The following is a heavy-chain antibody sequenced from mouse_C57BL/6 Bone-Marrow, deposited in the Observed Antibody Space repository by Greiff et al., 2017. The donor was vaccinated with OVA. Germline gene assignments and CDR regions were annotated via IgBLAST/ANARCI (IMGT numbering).Heavy chain of an antibody. CDR1: GYTFTSYW. D-gene: IGHD2-4*01. Sequence: QVQLQQPGAELVMPGASVKLSCKASGYTFTSYWMHWVKQRPGQGLEWIGEIDPSDSYTNYNQKFKGKSTLTVDKSSSTAYMQLSSLTSEDSAVYYCARGGYYDLGGYFDYWGQGTTLTVSS. CDR3: ARGGYYDLGGYFDY. CDR2: IDPSDSYT. V-gene: IGHV1-69*01. J-gene: IGHJ2*01.